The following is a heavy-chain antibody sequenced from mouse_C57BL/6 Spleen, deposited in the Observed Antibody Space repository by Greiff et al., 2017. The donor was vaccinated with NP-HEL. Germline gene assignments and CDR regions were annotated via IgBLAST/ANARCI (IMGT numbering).Heavy chain of an antibody. J-gene: IGHJ3*01. CDR1: GFTFSDYG. CDR3: ARRDYGSSYWFAY. Sequence: EVQLVESGGGLVKPGGSLKLSCAASGFTFSDYGMHWVRQAPEKGLEWVAYISSGSSTIYYADTVKGRFTISSDNAKNTLFLQMTSLRSEDTAMYYCARRDYGSSYWFAYWGQGTLVTVSA. CDR2: ISSGSSTI. V-gene: IGHV5-17*01. D-gene: IGHD1-1*01.